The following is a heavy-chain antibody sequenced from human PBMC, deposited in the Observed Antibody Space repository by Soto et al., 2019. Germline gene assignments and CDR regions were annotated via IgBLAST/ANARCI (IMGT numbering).Heavy chain of an antibody. CDR1: GFTFSSYG. D-gene: IGHD5-12*01. Sequence: QVQLVESGGGVVQPGRSLRLSCAASGFTFSSYGMHWVRQAPGKGLEWVAVISYDGSNKYYADSVKGRFTISRDNSKNTLYLQMNSLRAEDTAVYYCYTRRPVEMATIDGYYFDYWGQGTLVTVSS. CDR3: YTRRPVEMATIDGYYFDY. V-gene: IGHV3-30*03. CDR2: ISYDGSNK. J-gene: IGHJ4*02.